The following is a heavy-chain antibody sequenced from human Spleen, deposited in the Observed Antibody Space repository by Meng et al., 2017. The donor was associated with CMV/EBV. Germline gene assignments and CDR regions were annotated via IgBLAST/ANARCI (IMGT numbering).Heavy chain of an antibody. Sequence: SETLSLTCTVSGGSLRSGGYYWSWIRQPPGKGLEWLGYIYHIGDTNYNPSLKSRVTISVDTSKNQFSLSLRSVTAADTAIYYCARKSPYWYFDLWGRGTLVTVSS. CDR2: IYHIGDT. CDR3: ARKSPYWYFDL. J-gene: IGHJ2*01. CDR1: GGSLRSGGYY. V-gene: IGHV4-61*08.